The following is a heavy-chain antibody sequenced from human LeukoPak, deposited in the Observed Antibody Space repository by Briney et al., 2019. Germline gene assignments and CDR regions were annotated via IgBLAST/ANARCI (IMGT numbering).Heavy chain of an antibody. J-gene: IGHJ5*02. CDR2: INPNSGGT. Sequence: GASVKVSCKASGYTFTGYYMYWVRQAPGQGLEWMGRINPNSGGTNYAQKFQGRVTMTRDTSISTAYMELSRLRSDDTAVYYCAREAITMVRGVLNWFDPWGQGTLVTVSS. CDR1: GYTFTGYY. CDR3: AREAITMVRGVLNWFDP. D-gene: IGHD3-10*01. V-gene: IGHV1-2*06.